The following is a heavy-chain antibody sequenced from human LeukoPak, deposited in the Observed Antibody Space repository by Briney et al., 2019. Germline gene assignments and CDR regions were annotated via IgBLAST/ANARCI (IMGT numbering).Heavy chain of an antibody. V-gene: IGHV3-11*01. D-gene: IGHD3-22*01. CDR2: ISYSGITI. CDR1: GFTFSDYS. CDR3: ASGSAYYDSSGYYWSSFDY. Sequence: PGGSLRLSCEASGFTFSDYSMSWIRQAPGKGLEWVSYISYSGITIYYADSVKGRFTISRDNAKTSLFLQMDSLRVEDTAVYYCASGSAYYDSSGYYWSSFDYWGQERWSPSPQ. J-gene: IGHJ4*01.